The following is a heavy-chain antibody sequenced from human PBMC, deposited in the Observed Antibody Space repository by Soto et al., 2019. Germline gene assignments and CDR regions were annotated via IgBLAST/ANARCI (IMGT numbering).Heavy chain of an antibody. V-gene: IGHV1-58*01. J-gene: IGHJ3*02. CDR3: AAAQGWYDAFDI. CDR1: GFTFTSSA. Sequence: SVKVSCKASGFTFTSSAVQWVRQARGQRLEWIGWIVVGSGNTNYAQKFQERVTITRDMSTSTAYMELSSLRSEDTAVYYCAAAQGWYDAFDIWGQGTTVTVSS. CDR2: IVVGSGNT. D-gene: IGHD6-19*01.